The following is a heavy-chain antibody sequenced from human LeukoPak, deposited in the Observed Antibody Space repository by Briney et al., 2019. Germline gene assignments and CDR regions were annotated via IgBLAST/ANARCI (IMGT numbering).Heavy chain of an antibody. D-gene: IGHD1-26*01. J-gene: IGHJ4*02. Sequence: ASVKVSCKASGYTFTNYAMHWVRQAPGQRPEWMGWINADNGKTEYSQKLQGRVSITRDTSATTAYMELSSLRSEDTAVYYCARDFQWEPKAKGHYFDYWGQGTLVTVSS. CDR3: ARDFQWEPKAKGHYFDY. V-gene: IGHV1-3*01. CDR2: INADNGKT. CDR1: GYTFTNYA.